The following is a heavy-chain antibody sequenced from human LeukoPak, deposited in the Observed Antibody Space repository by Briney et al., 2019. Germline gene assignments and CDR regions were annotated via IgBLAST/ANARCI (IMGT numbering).Heavy chain of an antibody. CDR2: IYYSGST. Sequence: SSQTLSLTCTVSGGSISSGGYYWSWIHQRPGKGLEWIGYIYYSGSTYYNPSLKSRVTTSVDTSKNQFSLKLSSVTAADTAVYYCARVGGMGSSWYDFDYWGQGTLVTVSS. D-gene: IGHD6-13*01. CDR3: ARVGGMGSSWYDFDY. V-gene: IGHV4-31*03. J-gene: IGHJ4*02. CDR1: GGSISSGGYY.